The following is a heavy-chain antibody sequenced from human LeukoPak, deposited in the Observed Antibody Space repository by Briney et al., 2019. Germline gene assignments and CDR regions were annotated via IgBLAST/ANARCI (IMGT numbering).Heavy chain of an antibody. CDR1: GFIVSHNY. CDR2: IYIDGTT. J-gene: IGHJ4*02. Sequence: GGSLRLSCAASGFIVSHNYMTWVRQAPGKGLEWISVIYIDGTTYYADSVKGRFTISRDQADNTLYLQMNTLRDEDTAVYYCARGPRYSFYWGQGTLVSVSS. V-gene: IGHV3-53*01. D-gene: IGHD6-13*01. CDR3: ARGPRYSFY.